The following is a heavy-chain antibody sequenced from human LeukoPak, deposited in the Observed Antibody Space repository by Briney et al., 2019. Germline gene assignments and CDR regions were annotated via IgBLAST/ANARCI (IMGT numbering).Heavy chain of an antibody. J-gene: IGHJ1*01. V-gene: IGHV3-23*01. CDR3: AKSGGMTTVTHPRYFQH. D-gene: IGHD4-17*01. Sequence: GGSLRLSCAASGFTFSSYAMSWVRQAPGKGREGVSAISGSGGSTYYADSVKGRFTISRDNSKNTLYLQMNSLRAEDTAVYYCAKSGGMTTVTHPRYFQHWGQGTLVTVSS. CDR2: ISGSGGST. CDR1: GFTFSSYA.